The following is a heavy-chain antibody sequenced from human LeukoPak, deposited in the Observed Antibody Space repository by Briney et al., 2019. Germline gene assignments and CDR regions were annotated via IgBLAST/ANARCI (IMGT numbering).Heavy chain of an antibody. V-gene: IGHV4-61*09. J-gene: IGHJ6*03. CDR2: IHSSGNT. CDR3: ARTTEAHSWRTRYYDYYMDV. CDR1: GGSISGGSYC. Sequence: SSQTLSLTCTVSGGSISGGSYCWSWIRQPAGKGLEWIGHIHSSGNTNYNPSLKSRVTISVDTSKNQFSLKLNSVTAADTAVYYCARTTEAHSWRTRYYDYYMDVWGKGTTVTVSS. D-gene: IGHD6-13*01.